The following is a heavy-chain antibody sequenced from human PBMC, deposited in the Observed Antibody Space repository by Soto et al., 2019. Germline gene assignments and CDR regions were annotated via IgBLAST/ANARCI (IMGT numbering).Heavy chain of an antibody. Sequence: SETLSLACTVSGGSVTSGNYYWSWIRQPPGKGLEWIGHIYYSGSTNYNPSLKSRVTISVDASKNQFSLKLSSVTAADTAIYYCARGPVVTPFVDYWGQGTLVTVSS. CDR1: GGSVTSGNYY. CDR2: IYYSGST. J-gene: IGHJ4*02. V-gene: IGHV4-61*01. D-gene: IGHD2-21*02. CDR3: ARGPVVTPFVDY.